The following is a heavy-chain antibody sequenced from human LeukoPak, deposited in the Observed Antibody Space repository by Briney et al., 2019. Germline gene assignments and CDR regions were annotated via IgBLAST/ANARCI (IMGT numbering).Heavy chain of an antibody. CDR3: ARVGMDYYGSGRNYYFDY. J-gene: IGHJ4*02. D-gene: IGHD3-10*01. CDR2: IYYSGST. Sequence: PSETLSLTCTVSGGSISSYYWSWIRQPPGKGLEWIGYIYYSGSTNYNPSLKGRVTISVDTSKNQFSLKLSSVTAADTAVYYCARVGMDYYGSGRNYYFDYWGQGTLVTVSS. V-gene: IGHV4-59*01. CDR1: GGSISSYY.